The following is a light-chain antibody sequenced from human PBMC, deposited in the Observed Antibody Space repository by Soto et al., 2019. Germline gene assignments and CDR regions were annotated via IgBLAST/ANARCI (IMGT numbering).Light chain of an antibody. CDR2: DAS. CDR1: QSVSSY. J-gene: IGKJ4*01. V-gene: IGKV3-11*01. CDR3: QQRSNWPPVT. Sequence: EIVLTQSPATLSLSPGERATLSCRASQSVSSYLAWYQQKPGQAPRLLIYDASNRATGIPARFSGSGYGTEFTLTISSLEPEDFAIYYCQQRSNWPPVTFGGGTKVEIK.